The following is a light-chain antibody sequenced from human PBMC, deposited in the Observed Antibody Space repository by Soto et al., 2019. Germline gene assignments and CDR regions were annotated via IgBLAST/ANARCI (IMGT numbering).Light chain of an antibody. CDR1: SSNIGSNY. Sequence: QSVLTQPPSASGTPGQRVTISCSGSSSNIGSNYVYWYQQLPGTAPKLLIYRNNQRPSGVPDRFSGSKSGTSASLAISGLRSEDEADYYCAAWDASLSGVFGGGTKLTVL. J-gene: IGLJ3*02. CDR2: RNN. V-gene: IGLV1-47*01. CDR3: AAWDASLSGV.